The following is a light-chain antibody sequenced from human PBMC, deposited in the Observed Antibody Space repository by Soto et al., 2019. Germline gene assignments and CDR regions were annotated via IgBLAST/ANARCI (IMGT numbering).Light chain of an antibody. CDR2: DAS. J-gene: IGKJ4*01. Sequence: DIHMTQSASSLSASVGDRVTINCQASHDISNYVNWYQQKPGKAPKVLIYDASNLEKGVPSRFSGSGSGTEFTLTISSLQPDDFATYYCQQYNSYAFGGGTKVDIK. CDR3: QQYNSYA. V-gene: IGKV1-33*01. CDR1: HDISNY.